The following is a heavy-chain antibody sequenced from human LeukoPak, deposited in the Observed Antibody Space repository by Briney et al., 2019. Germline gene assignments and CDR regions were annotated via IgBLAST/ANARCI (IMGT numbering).Heavy chain of an antibody. CDR2: IYYSGST. Sequence: SETLSLTCTVSGGSISSSSYYWGWIRQPPGKGLEWIGSIYYSGSTYCNPSLKSRVTISVDTSKNQFSLKLSSVTAADTAVYYCARHFQLGYSYGNYFDYWGQGTLVTVSS. V-gene: IGHV4-39*01. D-gene: IGHD5-18*01. J-gene: IGHJ4*02. CDR3: ARHFQLGYSYGNYFDY. CDR1: GGSISSSSYY.